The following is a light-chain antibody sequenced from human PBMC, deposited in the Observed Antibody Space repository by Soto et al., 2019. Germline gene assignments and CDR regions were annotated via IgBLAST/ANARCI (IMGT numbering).Light chain of an antibody. J-gene: IGLJ1*01. CDR2: DVS. CDR3: HSYTSSSTYV. Sequence: QSVLTQPASVSGSPGQSITISCTGTSSDVGGYNYVSWYQQHPGKAPKLMIYDVSNRPSGVSNRFSGSKSGNTASLTISGLQAEDEADYSCHSYTSSSTYVFGTGTKLTVL. CDR1: SSDVGGYNY. V-gene: IGLV2-14*01.